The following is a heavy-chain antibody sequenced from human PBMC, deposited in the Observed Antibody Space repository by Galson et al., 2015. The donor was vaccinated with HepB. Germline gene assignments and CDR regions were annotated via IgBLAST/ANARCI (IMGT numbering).Heavy chain of an antibody. J-gene: IGHJ4*02. CDR2: MSGISSTI. D-gene: IGHD3-22*01. CDR1: GFTLSSYS. CDR3: ARESIYYDTSGYLKRGNYFDY. Sequence: SLRLYCAAPGFTLSSYSMNWVRQAPGKGLEWVSYMSGISSTIYYADSVKGRFAISRDDAKNSLYLQMNSLRAEDTAVYYCARESIYYDTSGYLKRGNYFDYWCQGTLLTVSS. V-gene: IGHV3-48*01.